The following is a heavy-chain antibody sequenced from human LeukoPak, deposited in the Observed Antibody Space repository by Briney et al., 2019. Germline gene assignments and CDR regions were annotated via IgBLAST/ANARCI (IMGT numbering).Heavy chain of an antibody. CDR1: GYTFSNYW. CDR3: ATDGAGFDT. CDR2: IKQDGSET. V-gene: IGHV3-7*03. Sequence: GGSLRLSCSASGYTFSNYWMSWVRQAPGKGLEYVANIKQDGSETYYVDSVKGRFTISRDNAKKSLYLEMNNLRAEDTAVYYCATDGAGFDTWGQGVLVTVSS. J-gene: IGHJ5*02.